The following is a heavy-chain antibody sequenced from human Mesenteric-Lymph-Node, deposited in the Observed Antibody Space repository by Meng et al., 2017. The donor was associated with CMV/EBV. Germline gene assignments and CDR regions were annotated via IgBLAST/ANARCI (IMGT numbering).Heavy chain of an antibody. V-gene: IGHV4-4*02. J-gene: IGHJ6*02. Sequence: GSLRLSCAVSGGSISISNWWCWVRQPPGKGLEWIGEIYHIGSTKYNPSLKGRVPITVDKSKNKFSLKLSSVTAADTAVYYCARVSALRHYYYGMDVWGQGTTVTVSS. CDR2: IYHIGST. D-gene: IGHD3-16*01. CDR1: GGSISISNW. CDR3: ARVSALRHYYYGMDV.